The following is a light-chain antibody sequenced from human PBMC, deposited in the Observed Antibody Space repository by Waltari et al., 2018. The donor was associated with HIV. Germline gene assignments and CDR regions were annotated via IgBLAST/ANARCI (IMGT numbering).Light chain of an antibody. Sequence: HSVLTQLPTVSGAPGQRVTITCTRFSSIIGPGYDLTWYQQLPGTAPTLRIYGNRKRPSGVPDRFSGSKSGTSASLAITGLQAEDEADYYCQSYDSSLSGVVFGGGTRLTVL. CDR2: GNR. J-gene: IGLJ2*01. CDR3: QSYDSSLSGVV. V-gene: IGLV1-40*01. CDR1: SSIIGPGYD.